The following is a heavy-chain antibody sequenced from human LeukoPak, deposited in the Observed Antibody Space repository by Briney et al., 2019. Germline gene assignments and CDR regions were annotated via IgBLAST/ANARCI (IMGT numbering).Heavy chain of an antibody. Sequence: SETLSLTCAVYGEYFSTYYYSWIRQPPGKGLEWIGYIYHSGSTYYNPSLESRVTISVDRSQNQIFLQLRSVTAADAAVYYCARGGLEMATKNNWLDPWGQGTLVTVSS. D-gene: IGHD5-24*01. CDR1: GEYFSTYY. J-gene: IGHJ5*02. CDR3: ARGGLEMATKNNWLDP. CDR2: IYHSGST. V-gene: IGHV4-34*01.